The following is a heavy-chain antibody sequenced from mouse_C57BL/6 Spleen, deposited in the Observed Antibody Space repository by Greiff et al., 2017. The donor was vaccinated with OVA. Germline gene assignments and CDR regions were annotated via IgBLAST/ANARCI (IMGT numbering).Heavy chain of an antibody. CDR2: INYDGSST. CDR3: ARARAYYSNYYFDY. J-gene: IGHJ2*01. CDR1: GFTFSDYY. V-gene: IGHV5-16*01. D-gene: IGHD2-5*01. Sequence: EVQVVESEGGLVQPGSSMKLSCTASGFTFSDYYMAWVRQVPEKGLEWVANINYDGSSTYYLDSLKSRFIISRDNAKNILYLQMSSLKSEDTATYYCARARAYYSNYYFDYWGQGTTLTVSS.